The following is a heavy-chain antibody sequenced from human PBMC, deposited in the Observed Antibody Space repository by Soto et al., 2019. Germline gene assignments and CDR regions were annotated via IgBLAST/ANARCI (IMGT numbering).Heavy chain of an antibody. CDR2: IIPIFGTA. J-gene: IGHJ4*02. CDR1: GGTFSSYA. D-gene: IGHD3-22*01. V-gene: IGHV1-69*13. Sequence: ASVKVSCKASGGTFSSYAISWVRQAPGQGLEWMGGIIPIFGTANYAQKFQGRVTITADESTSTAYMEPSSLRSEDTAVYYCARDRVDSNGYYDYWGQGTLVTVSS. CDR3: ARDRVDSNGYYDY.